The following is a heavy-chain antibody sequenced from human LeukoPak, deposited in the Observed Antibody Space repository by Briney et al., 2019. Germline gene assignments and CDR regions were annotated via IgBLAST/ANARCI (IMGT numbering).Heavy chain of an antibody. Sequence: SETLSLTCTVSGGSMSSLYWSWIRQPPGKGLEWIGYIYYSGTTKYSPSLESRVTLSVDTSKNQFSLKLNSVTAADTAVYYCARHGGSYFTYWGQGTLVTVSS. CDR1: GGSMSSLY. V-gene: IGHV4-59*08. D-gene: IGHD1-26*01. CDR3: ARHGGSYFTY. J-gene: IGHJ4*02. CDR2: IYYSGTT.